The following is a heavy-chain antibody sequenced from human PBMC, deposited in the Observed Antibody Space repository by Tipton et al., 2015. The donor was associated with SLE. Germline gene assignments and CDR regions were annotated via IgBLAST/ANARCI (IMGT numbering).Heavy chain of an antibody. Sequence: GSLRLSCAVSGFTFSSYAMSWVRQAPGKGLEWVSGISGSGGTTDYADSVKGRFTISRDNSKNTLFMEMNSLRGEDTAVYYCAKDRRGSTAWDYWGQGTLVTVSS. J-gene: IGHJ4*02. CDR1: GFTFSSYA. CDR3: AKDRRGSTAWDY. V-gene: IGHV3-23*01. D-gene: IGHD2-2*01. CDR2: ISGSGGTT.